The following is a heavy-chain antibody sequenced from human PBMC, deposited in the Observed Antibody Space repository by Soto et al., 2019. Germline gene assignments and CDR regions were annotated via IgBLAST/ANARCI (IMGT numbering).Heavy chain of an antibody. V-gene: IGHV1-69*01. CDR1: GGTFSSYA. Sequence: QVQLVQSGAEVKKPGSSVKVSCKASGGTFSSYAISWVRQAPGQGLEWMGGIIPIFGTANYAKKFQGRVTITAVESTSTAYMELSSLRSEDTAVYYCAREGGGYYDSSGYSYWYFDLWGRGTLVTVSS. CDR3: AREGGGYYDSSGYSYWYFDL. J-gene: IGHJ2*01. D-gene: IGHD3-22*01. CDR2: IIPIFGTA.